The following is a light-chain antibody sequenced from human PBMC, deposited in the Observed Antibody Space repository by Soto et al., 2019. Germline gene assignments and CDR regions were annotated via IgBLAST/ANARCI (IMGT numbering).Light chain of an antibody. CDR3: QQYNSYT. CDR1: QSISTW. Sequence: DIQMTQSPSTLSASVGDRVTITCRASQSISTWLPWYQQKPGQAPNLLIYDASSLERGVPSRFSGSGSGTEFTLTISSLQPDDFATYYCQQYNSYTFGQGTKLEIK. V-gene: IGKV1-5*01. CDR2: DAS. J-gene: IGKJ2*01.